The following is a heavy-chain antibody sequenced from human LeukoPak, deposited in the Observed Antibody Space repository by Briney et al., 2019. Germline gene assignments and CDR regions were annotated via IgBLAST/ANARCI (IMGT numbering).Heavy chain of an antibody. D-gene: IGHD2-21*01. J-gene: IGHJ4*02. CDR1: GYSFTSYW. CDR2: ISAYNGNT. V-gene: IGHV1-18*04. Sequence: PGESLKISCKGSGYSFTSYWIGWVRQAPGQGLEWMGWISAYNGNTDYAQKLQGRVTMTTDTSTGTAYMELRSLRSDDTAVYYCARGGTDVYSNFDYWGQGTLVTVSS. CDR3: ARGGTDVYSNFDY.